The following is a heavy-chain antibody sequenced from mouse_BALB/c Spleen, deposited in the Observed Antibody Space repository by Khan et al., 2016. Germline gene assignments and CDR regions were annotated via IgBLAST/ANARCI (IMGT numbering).Heavy chain of an antibody. CDR3: ARQAYYGRGDY. J-gene: IGHJ4*01. D-gene: IGHD2-10*01. CDR1: GFDFSRYW. V-gene: IGHV4-1*02. CDR2: INPDSSTI. Sequence: EVQLQESGGGLVQPGGSLKLSCAASGFDFSRYWMSWVRQAPGKGLEWIGEINPDSSTINYTPSLKDKFIISRANAKNTLYLQMSKVRSEDTALDYCARQAYYGRGDYWGQGTLVTVSS.